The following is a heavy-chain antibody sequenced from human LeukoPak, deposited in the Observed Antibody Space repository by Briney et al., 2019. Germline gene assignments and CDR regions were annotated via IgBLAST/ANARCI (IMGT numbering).Heavy chain of an antibody. J-gene: IGHJ4*02. D-gene: IGHD2-21*02. V-gene: IGHV4-39*01. Sequence: SETLSLTCTVSGGSISSSSYYWGWIRQPPGKGLEWIGSIYYSGSTYYNPSLKSRVTISVDTSKNLFSLKLSSVTAADTAAYYCARLPFYCGGDCYSFDYWGQGTLVTVSS. CDR1: GGSISSSSYY. CDR3: ARLPFYCGGDCYSFDY. CDR2: IYYSGST.